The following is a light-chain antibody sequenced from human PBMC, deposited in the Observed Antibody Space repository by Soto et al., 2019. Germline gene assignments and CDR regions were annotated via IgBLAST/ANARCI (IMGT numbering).Light chain of an antibody. CDR1: QGISNY. V-gene: IGKV1-16*01. J-gene: IGKJ2*01. Sequence: DLPMTQSPSSLSASVGDRVTITCRASQGISNYLAWFQQKPGKAPKSLIYAASNLQGGVPSRFSGSGSGTSFTLTISSLQPEDSAVYYCQHYGSSPREVTFGQGTKLEI. CDR2: AAS. CDR3: QHYGSSPREVT.